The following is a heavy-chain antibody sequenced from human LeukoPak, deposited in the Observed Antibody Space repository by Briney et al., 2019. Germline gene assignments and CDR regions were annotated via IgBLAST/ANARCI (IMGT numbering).Heavy chain of an antibody. CDR3: ARDSDYYDSSGQK. CDR1: GGSISSGDYY. Sequence: PSQTLSLTCTVSGGSISSGDYYWSWIRQPPGKGLEWIGYIYYSVSTYYNPSLKSRVTISIDTSKNQFSLKLSSVTAADTAVYYCARDSDYYDSSGQKWGQGTMVTVSS. D-gene: IGHD3-22*01. J-gene: IGHJ3*01. V-gene: IGHV4-30-4*08. CDR2: IYYSVST.